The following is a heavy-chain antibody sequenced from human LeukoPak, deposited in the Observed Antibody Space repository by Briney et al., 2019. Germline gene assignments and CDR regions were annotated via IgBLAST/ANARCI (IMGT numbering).Heavy chain of an antibody. J-gene: IGHJ4*02. D-gene: IGHD5-24*01. Sequence: GGSLRLSCAASGFTFSSYSMNWVRQAPGKGLEWVSYISSYSGTISYADSVRGRFAISRDNAKNSLYLQMNSLRDEDTAIYYCAREMGYWGQGTLVTVSS. CDR2: ISSYSGTI. V-gene: IGHV3-48*02. CDR1: GFTFSSYS. CDR3: AREMGY.